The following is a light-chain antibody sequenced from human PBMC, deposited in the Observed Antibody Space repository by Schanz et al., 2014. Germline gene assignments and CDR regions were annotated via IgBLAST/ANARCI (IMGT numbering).Light chain of an antibody. CDR3: QQRSQWPLT. CDR2: DAF. V-gene: IGKV3-11*01. Sequence: EIVLTQSPATVSLSPGERATLSCRASQSVRSLLAWYQQKPGQAPRLLIYDAFNRATDIPARFSGSGSGTDFTLTISSLEPEDFAVYYCQQRSQWPLTFGGGTKVEIK. CDR1: QSVRSL. J-gene: IGKJ4*01.